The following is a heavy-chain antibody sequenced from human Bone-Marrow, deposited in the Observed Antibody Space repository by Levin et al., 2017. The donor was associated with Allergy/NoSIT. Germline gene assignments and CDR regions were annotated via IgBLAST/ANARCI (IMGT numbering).Heavy chain of an antibody. D-gene: IGHD6-19*01. CDR2: IYYSGST. J-gene: IGHJ4*02. V-gene: IGHV4-59*12. CDR3: ARDSSGWYYFDF. Sequence: PSETLSLTCTVSGGSISTYYWSWVRQSAGKGLEWIGYIYYSGSTNYNPSLKSRVTMSVDTSKNQFSLKLSSVTAADTAVYYCARDSSGWYYFDFWGQGTLVTVSS. CDR1: GGSISTYY.